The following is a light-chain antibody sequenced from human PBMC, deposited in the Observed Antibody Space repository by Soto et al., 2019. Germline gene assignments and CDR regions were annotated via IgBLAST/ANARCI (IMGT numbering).Light chain of an antibody. CDR2: GAS. CDR1: QTINDNF. J-gene: IGKJ3*01. V-gene: IGKV3-20*01. Sequence: DIVLTQSPGTLSLSPGERATLSCRASQTINDNFLAWYQQKPGQSPRLLISGASIRAPGIPDRFRGSGSETDLTPTISRLEPEDFAFYYCQQYGNSPQISFGHGTKVDIK. CDR3: QQYGNSPQIS.